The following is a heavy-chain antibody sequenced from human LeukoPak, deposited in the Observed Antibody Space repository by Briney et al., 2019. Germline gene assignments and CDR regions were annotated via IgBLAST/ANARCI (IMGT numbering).Heavy chain of an antibody. CDR2: IYHSGST. D-gene: IGHD2-2*01. Sequence: SETLSLTCAVSSYSISSGYYWGWIRQPPGKGLEWIGNIYHSGSTYYNPSLKSRVTISVDTSKNQFSLKLSSVTAADTAVYYCARQGSSTSSYYYMDVWGKGTTVTVSS. J-gene: IGHJ6*03. CDR1: SYSISSGYY. CDR3: ARQGSSTSSYYYMDV. V-gene: IGHV4-38-2*01.